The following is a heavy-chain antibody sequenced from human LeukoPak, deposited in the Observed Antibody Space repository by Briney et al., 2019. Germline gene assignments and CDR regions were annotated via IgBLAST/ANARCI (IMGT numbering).Heavy chain of an antibody. CDR2: IDWDDDK. V-gene: IGHV2-70*04. D-gene: IGHD6-25*01. CDR1: GFSLSTTGMR. J-gene: IGHJ5*02. CDR3: ARWSGDWFDP. Sequence: SGPALVKPTQTLTLTCTFSGFSLSTTGMRVSWIRQPPGVALEWLARIDWDDDKFYSTSLKTRLTISKDTSKNQVVLTMTNMDPADTATYYCARWSGDWFDPWGQGTLVTVSS.